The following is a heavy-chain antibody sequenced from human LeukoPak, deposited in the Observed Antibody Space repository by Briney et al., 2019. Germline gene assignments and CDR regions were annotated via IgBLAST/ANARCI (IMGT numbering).Heavy chain of an antibody. V-gene: IGHV1-8*01. CDR3: ARLPLRYFDWLLSRGPYYYYGMDV. CDR1: GYTFTSYD. J-gene: IGHJ6*02. D-gene: IGHD3-9*01. Sequence: ASVMVSCKASGYTFTSYDINWVRQATGQGLEWMGWVNPNSGNTGYAQKFQGRVTMTRNTSISTAYMELSSLRSEDTAVYYCARLPLRYFDWLLSRGPYYYYGMDVWGQGTTVTVSS. CDR2: VNPNSGNT.